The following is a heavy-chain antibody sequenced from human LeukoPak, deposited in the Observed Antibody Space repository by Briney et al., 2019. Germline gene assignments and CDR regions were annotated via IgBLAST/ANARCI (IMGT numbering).Heavy chain of an antibody. CDR1: GFTFSNAW. J-gene: IGHJ4*02. D-gene: IGHD6-19*01. CDR3: TGYSSGWYGDY. Sequence: GGSLRLSCAASGFTFSNAWMSWVRQAPGKGLEWVGRIKSKTDGGTTDYAAPVKGRFTISRDDSKNTLYLQMNSLKTEDTAVYYCTGYSSGWYGDYWGQGTLVTVSS. V-gene: IGHV3-15*01. CDR2: IKSKTDGGTT.